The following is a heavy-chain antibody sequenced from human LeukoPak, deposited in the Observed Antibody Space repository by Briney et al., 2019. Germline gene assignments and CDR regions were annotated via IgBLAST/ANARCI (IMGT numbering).Heavy chain of an antibody. CDR3: ARAGGDCTNGVCLNY. CDR2: IIPILGIA. V-gene: IGHV1-69*04. J-gene: IGHJ4*02. D-gene: IGHD2-8*01. CDR1: GGTFSSYA. Sequence: SVKISCKASGGTFSSYAISWVRQAPGQGLEWMGRIIPILGIANYAQKFQGRVTITADKSTSTAYMELSSLRSEDTAVYYCARAGGDCTNGVCLNYWGQGTLVTVSS.